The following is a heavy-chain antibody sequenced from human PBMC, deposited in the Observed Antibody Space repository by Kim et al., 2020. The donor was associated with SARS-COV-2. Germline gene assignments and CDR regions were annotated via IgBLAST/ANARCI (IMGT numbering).Heavy chain of an antibody. J-gene: IGHJ4*02. CDR3: ARYQNWNDDY. V-gene: IGHV3-74*01. Sequence: SPTYADSVKGRFTISRDNAKNTLYLQMNSLRAEDTAVYYCARYQNWNDDYWGQGTLVTVSS. D-gene: IGHD1-1*01. CDR2: SP.